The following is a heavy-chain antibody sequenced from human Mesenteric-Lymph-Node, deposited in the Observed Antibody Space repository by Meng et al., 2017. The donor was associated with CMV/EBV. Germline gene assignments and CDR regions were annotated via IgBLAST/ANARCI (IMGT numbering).Heavy chain of an antibody. D-gene: IGHD1-14*01. CDR3: ARASRNYAFDI. CDR1: GFIVSDNY. CDR2: ISSSSSYI. V-gene: IGHV3-21*01. Sequence: GESLKISCAASGFIVSDNYLNWVRQAPGKGLEWVSSISSSSSYIYYADSVKGRFTISRDNAKNSLYLQMNSLRAEDTAVYYCARASRNYAFDIWGQGTMVTVSS. J-gene: IGHJ3*02.